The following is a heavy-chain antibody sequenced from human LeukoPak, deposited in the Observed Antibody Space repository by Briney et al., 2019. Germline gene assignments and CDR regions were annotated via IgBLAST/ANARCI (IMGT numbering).Heavy chain of an antibody. Sequence: SETLSLTCAVYGGSFSGYYWSWIRQPPGKGLEWIGEINHSGSTNYNPSLKSRVTISVDTSKNQFSLKLSSVTGADTAVYYCARGLSAARPDCSYWGQGTLVTVSS. CDR2: INHSGST. D-gene: IGHD6-6*01. CDR3: ARGLSAARPDCSY. J-gene: IGHJ4*02. V-gene: IGHV4-34*01. CDR1: GGSFSGYY.